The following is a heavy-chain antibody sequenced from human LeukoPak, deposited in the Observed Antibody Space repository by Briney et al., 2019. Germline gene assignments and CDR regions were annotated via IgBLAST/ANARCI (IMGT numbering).Heavy chain of an antibody. CDR1: GFTFSSDP. Sequence: GGSLRLSCAASGFTFSSDPMNWVRQAPGKGLEWVSTISGTSGFTYYADSVKGRFIISRDTSKNTLYLQMNSLRADDTAVYYCAKRKGPSYYFDYWGQGTLVTVSS. CDR2: ISGTSGFT. J-gene: IGHJ4*02. V-gene: IGHV3-23*01. CDR3: AKRKGPSYYFDY.